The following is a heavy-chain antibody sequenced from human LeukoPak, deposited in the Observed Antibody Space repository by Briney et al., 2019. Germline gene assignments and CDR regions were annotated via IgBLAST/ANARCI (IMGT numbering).Heavy chain of an antibody. V-gene: IGHV3-23*01. J-gene: IGHJ4*02. Sequence: GGSLRLSCAASGFTFSSYAMSWVRQAPGKGLEWVSAISGSGGSTYYADSVKGRFTISRDNSKNTLYLQMNSLRAEDTAVYYCAKSRARGPVGATSSYWGQGTLVTVSS. D-gene: IGHD1-26*01. CDR1: GFTFSSYA. CDR3: AKSRARGPVGATSSY. CDR2: ISGSGGST.